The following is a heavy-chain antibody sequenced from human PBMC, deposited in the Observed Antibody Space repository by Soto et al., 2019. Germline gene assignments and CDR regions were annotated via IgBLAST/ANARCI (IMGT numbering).Heavy chain of an antibody. D-gene: IGHD6-19*01. V-gene: IGHV4-59*01. Sequence: SETLSLTCTVSGGSISSYDWCWIRQRPGKGLEWMGYIYYSGSTNYNRSLNSRVTITADTSKNQFSLKLSSVTAADTAVYYCARDPGYTSFFYGNYYYGMDVWGQGTMVTVSS. CDR2: IYYSGST. CDR1: GGSISSYD. CDR3: ARDPGYTSFFYGNYYYGMDV. J-gene: IGHJ6*02.